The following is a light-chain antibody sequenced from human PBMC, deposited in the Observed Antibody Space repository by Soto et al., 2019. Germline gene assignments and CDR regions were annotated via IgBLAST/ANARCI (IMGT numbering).Light chain of an antibody. V-gene: IGKV3-11*01. CDR3: QQRSNWPIT. CDR2: GAS. Sequence: PGERATLSCRTSQSVSKYFAWYQQKPGRAPRLLIYGASSRATGIPARFIGSGSGTDFTLTISSLEPEDFAIYYCQQRSNWPITFGQGTRLEIK. CDR1: QSVSKY. J-gene: IGKJ5*01.